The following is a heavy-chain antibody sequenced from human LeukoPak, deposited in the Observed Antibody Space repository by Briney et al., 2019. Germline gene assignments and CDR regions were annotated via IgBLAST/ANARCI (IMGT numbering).Heavy chain of an antibody. V-gene: IGHV4-39*02. D-gene: IGHD4-17*01. CDR2: IYYSGST. Sequence: PSETLSLTCTVSGGSISSSSYYRGWIRQPPGKGLEWIGSIYYSGSTYYNPSLKSRVTISVDTSKNQFSLKLSSVTAADTAVYYCAREEVYYGDFKIAYYFDYWGQGTLVTVSS. J-gene: IGHJ4*02. CDR3: AREEVYYGDFKIAYYFDY. CDR1: GGSISSSSYY.